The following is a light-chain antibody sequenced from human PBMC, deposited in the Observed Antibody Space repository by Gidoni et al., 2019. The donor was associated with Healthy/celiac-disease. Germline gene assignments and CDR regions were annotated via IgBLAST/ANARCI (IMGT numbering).Light chain of an antibody. CDR1: QSISSY. Sequence: DIQLTQSPSSLSASVGDRVTITCRASQSISSYLNWYQQKPGKAPKLLIYAASSLQSGVPSRFSGSGSGTDFTHTISSLQPEDFATYYCQQSYSTPYTFXXXTKLEIK. CDR3: QQSYSTPYT. J-gene: IGKJ2*01. CDR2: AAS. V-gene: IGKV1-39*01.